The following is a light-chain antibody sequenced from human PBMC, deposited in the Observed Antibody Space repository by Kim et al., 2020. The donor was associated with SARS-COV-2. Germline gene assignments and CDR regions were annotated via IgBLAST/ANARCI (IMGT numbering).Light chain of an antibody. CDR1: QTIFTY. CDR3: QQSYLSPWT. Sequence: ASVGDSVTIPCRASQTIFTYLNWYQQRPGKAPRLLISAASHLQSGVPSRFRGSGSGTRLTLTISGLQPEDFGIYFCQQSYLSPWTFGQGTKVDIK. CDR2: AAS. V-gene: IGKV1-39*01. J-gene: IGKJ1*01.